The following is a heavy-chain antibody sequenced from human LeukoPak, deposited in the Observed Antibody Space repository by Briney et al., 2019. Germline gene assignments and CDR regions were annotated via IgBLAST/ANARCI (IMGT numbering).Heavy chain of an antibody. J-gene: IGHJ3*02. CDR1: GFAFSSYA. CDR3: AKRAYRGSYYAAFDI. V-gene: IGHV3-23*01. CDR2: IGDSAGIT. D-gene: IGHD1-26*01. Sequence: GGSLRLSCAASGFAFSSYALSWVRQAPGKGLEWVSGIGDSAGITYYADSVKGRFTISRDNSKNTLFLQMNSLRAEDTAVYYCAKRAYRGSYYAAFDIWGQGTMVTVSS.